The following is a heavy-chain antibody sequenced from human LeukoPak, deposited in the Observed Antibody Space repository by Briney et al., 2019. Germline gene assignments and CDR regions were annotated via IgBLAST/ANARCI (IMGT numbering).Heavy chain of an antibody. J-gene: IGHJ4*02. Sequence: GGSLRLSCAASRFTFSSFALSWVRQAPGKGLEWVSGISGSGGTTYSADSVKGRFTISRDNSKNTLYLQMNSLRAEDTAVYYCAKHPAVLGMPVAGPTLEYWGQGTLVTVSS. D-gene: IGHD6-19*01. CDR3: AKHPAVLGMPVAGPTLEY. V-gene: IGHV3-23*01. CDR2: ISGSGGTT. CDR1: RFTFSSFA.